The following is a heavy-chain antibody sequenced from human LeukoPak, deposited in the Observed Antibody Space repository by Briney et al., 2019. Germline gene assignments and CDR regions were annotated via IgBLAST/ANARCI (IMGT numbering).Heavy chain of an antibody. CDR3: ARIGYGVSFDY. Sequence: QPGGSLRLSCAASGSTFSSYEMNWVRQAPGQGLEWVSYISSSGNAIYYADSVKGRFTISRDNAKNSLYLQMNSLRAEDTAVYYCARIGYGVSFDYWGQGTLVTVSS. CDR1: GSTFSSYE. CDR2: ISSSGNAI. D-gene: IGHD4/OR15-4a*01. J-gene: IGHJ4*02. V-gene: IGHV3-48*03.